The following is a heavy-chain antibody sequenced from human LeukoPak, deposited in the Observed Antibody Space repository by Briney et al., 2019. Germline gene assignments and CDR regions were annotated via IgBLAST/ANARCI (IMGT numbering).Heavy chain of an antibody. CDR2: FKSKTDSRSK. CDR3: TADRGIAARPLFDL. D-gene: IGHD6-25*01. CDR1: GFPFSKSW. V-gene: IGHV3-15*01. J-gene: IGHJ4*02. Sequence: PGGSLRLSCAGSGFPFSKSWMSWVRQAPGEGLEWLGRFKSKTDSRSKDYAAPGKGRFSLSRDDSKNTLYLQKNTLKIEDTAVYYCTADRGIAARPLFDLWGQGTLVTVSS.